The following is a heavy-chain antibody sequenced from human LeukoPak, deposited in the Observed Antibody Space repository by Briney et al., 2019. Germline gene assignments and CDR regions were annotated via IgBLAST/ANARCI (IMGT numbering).Heavy chain of an antibody. Sequence: PGGSLRLSCAASGFTFSSYGMHWVRQAPGKGLEWVAFIRYDGSNKYYADSVKGRFTISRDNSKNTLYLQMNSLRAEDTAVYYCAKEVGGYSRKGAEYFQHWGQGTLVTVSP. J-gene: IGHJ1*01. CDR1: GFTFSSYG. D-gene: IGHD6-13*01. CDR3: AKEVGGYSRKGAEYFQH. CDR2: IRYDGSNK. V-gene: IGHV3-30*02.